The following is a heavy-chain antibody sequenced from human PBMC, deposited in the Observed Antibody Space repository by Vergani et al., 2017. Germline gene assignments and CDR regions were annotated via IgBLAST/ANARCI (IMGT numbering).Heavy chain of an antibody. J-gene: IGHJ3*02. CDR3: ARETRNRGEAVAGTRDAFDI. V-gene: IGHV4-4*03. D-gene: IGHD6-19*01. Sequence: QVQLQESGPGLVKPPGTLPLTCAVSGDSLSSNNCWTCVRQPPGKGLEWIGEICHTEDTKYSPSLKSRVNVAVDESRNLFSLRLNSVTAADTAVYYCARETRNRGEAVAGTRDAFDIWGQGTMVTVSS. CDR2: ICHTEDT. CDR1: GDSLSSNNC.